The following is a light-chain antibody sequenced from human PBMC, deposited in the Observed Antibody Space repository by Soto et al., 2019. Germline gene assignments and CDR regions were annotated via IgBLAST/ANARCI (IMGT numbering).Light chain of an antibody. V-gene: IGKV3-20*01. CDR2: GAS. CDR3: QQYGSSPAIT. J-gene: IGKJ5*01. Sequence: EIVLTQSPGTLSLSPGKRATLSCRASQSVSSSYLAWYQQKPGQAPRLLIYGASSRATGIPDRFSGSGSGTDFTLTISRLEPEDFAVYYGQQYGSSPAITFGKGTRLEIK. CDR1: QSVSSSY.